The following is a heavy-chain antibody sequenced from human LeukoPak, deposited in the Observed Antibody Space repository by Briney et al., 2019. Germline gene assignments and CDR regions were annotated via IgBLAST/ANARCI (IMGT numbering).Heavy chain of an antibody. V-gene: IGHV3-21*01. D-gene: IGHD2-2*01. CDR2: ISSSSSYI. CDR1: GFTFSSYS. CDR3: ARTLTSDVVVPAAILGY. Sequence: PGGSLRLSCAASGFTFSSYSMNWVRQAPGKGLEWVSSISSSSSYIYYADSVKGRFTISRDNAKNSLYLQMNSLRAEDTAVYYCARTLTSDVVVPAAILGYWGQGTLVTVSS. J-gene: IGHJ4*02.